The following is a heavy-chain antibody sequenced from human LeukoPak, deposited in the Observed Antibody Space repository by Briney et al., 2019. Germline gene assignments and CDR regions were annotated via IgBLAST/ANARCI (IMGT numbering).Heavy chain of an antibody. D-gene: IGHD3-10*01. CDR2: ISVSGGST. CDR1: GFAFSSYA. J-gene: IGHJ4*02. Sequence: GGSLRLSCAASGFAFSSYAMIWVRQAPGKGLEWVSLISVSGGSTYYADSVKGRFTISRDNAKNTLYLQMNSLRAEDTAVYYCARALYGSGNYYYPGDYWGQGTLVTVPS. CDR3: ARALYGSGNYYYPGDY. V-gene: IGHV3-23*01.